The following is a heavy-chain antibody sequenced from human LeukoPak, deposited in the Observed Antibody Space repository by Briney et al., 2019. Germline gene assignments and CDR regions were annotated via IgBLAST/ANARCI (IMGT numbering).Heavy chain of an antibody. CDR3: ARPVDTAMVYYGMDV. CDR2: IISSSRTI. V-gene: IGHV3-48*02. J-gene: IGHJ6*02. D-gene: IGHD5-18*01. Sequence: PGGSLRLSCVASGFTFSSYSMNWVRQAPGKGLEWVSYIISSSRTIHYADSVKGRFTISRDNAKNSLYLQMNSLRDEDTAVYYCARPVDTAMVYYGMDVWGQGTTVTVSS. CDR1: GFTFSSYS.